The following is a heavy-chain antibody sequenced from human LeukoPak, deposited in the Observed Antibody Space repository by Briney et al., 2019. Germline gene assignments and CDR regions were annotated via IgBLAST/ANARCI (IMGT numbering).Heavy chain of an antibody. CDR3: SRGTGYSSGWYWP. CDR2: MNPNSGNT. D-gene: IGHD6-19*01. CDR1: GYTFTSYD. J-gene: IGHJ5*02. V-gene: IGHV1-8*01. Sequence: GASVKVSCKASGYTFTSYDTNWVRQATGQGLEWMGWMNPNSGNTGYAQKFQGRVTMTRNTSISTAYMELSSLRTEDTAVYYRSRGTGYSSGWYWPWGQGTLVTVSS.